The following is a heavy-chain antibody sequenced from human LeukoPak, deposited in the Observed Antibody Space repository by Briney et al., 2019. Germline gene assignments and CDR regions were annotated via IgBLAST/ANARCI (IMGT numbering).Heavy chain of an antibody. Sequence: GSLRLSCAASGFIFSSYSMNWVRQAPGKGLEWISFISSFSSTIYYADSVKGRFNISRDNAKNSLYLQMNSLRAEDTAVYYCARVSGGITMVRGVIIRGYMDVWGKGTTVTVSS. CDR1: GFIFSSYS. D-gene: IGHD3-10*01. CDR3: ARVSGGITMVRGVIIRGYMDV. V-gene: IGHV3-48*04. CDR2: ISSFSSTI. J-gene: IGHJ6*03.